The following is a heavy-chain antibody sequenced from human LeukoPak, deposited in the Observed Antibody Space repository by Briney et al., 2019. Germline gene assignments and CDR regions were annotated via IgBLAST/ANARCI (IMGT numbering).Heavy chain of an antibody. CDR2: IIPIFGTA. V-gene: IGHV1-69*06. J-gene: IGHJ4*02. D-gene: IGHD2-2*01. CDR3: ARDVGEYCSSINCHASDY. Sequence: ASVKVSCKASGGTFSSYAISWVRQAPGQGLEWMGGIIPIFGTANYAQKFQGRVTITADKSTSTAYMELSRLRSDDTAVYYCARDVGEYCSSINCHASDYWGQGTLVTVSS. CDR1: GGTFSSYA.